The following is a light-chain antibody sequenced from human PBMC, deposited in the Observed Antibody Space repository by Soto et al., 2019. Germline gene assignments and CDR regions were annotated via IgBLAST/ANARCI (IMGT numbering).Light chain of an antibody. CDR3: SSYAGSDTIV. V-gene: IGLV2-8*01. CDR2: EVT. Sequence: LTQPPSASGSPGQSVTISCTGASSDIGGYNYVSWYQQHPGQVPKLIIYEVTKRPSGVPGRFSGSKSGNTASLTVSGLQAEDEGDYYCSSYAGSDTIVFGGGTKVTVL. CDR1: SSDIGGYNY. J-gene: IGLJ1*01.